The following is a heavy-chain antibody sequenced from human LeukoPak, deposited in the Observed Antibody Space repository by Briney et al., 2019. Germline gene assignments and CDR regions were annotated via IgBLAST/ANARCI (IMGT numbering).Heavy chain of an antibody. CDR1: GGSISSGGYY. V-gene: IGHV4-31*03. Sequence: SETLSLTCTVSGGSISSGGYYWSWIRQHPGKGLEWIGYIYYSGSTYYNPSLKSRVTISVDTSKNQFSLKLSSVTAADTAVYYCVRTTGLHYYDSSLFDYWGQGTLVTVSS. J-gene: IGHJ4*02. CDR3: VRTTGLHYYDSSLFDY. D-gene: IGHD3-22*01. CDR2: IYYSGST.